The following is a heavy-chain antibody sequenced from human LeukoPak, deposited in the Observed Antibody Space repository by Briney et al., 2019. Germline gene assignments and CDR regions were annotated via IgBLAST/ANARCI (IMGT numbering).Heavy chain of an antibody. CDR2: VYWNDDK. J-gene: IGHJ3*02. CDR3: AQYPDYGGDYDAFDI. Sequence: GSGPTLVKPTQTLTLTCTFSGFSLTTSGVAVAWIRQPPGEALEWLASVYWNDDKRYSPSLKTRLTITKNTSKNQVVLTMTNMDPVDTATYYCAQYPDYGGDYDAFDIWGQGTRITVSS. V-gene: IGHV2-5*01. D-gene: IGHD4-23*01. CDR1: GFSLTTSGVA.